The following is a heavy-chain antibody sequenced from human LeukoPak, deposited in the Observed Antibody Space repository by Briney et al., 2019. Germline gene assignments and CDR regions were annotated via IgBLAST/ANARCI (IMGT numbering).Heavy chain of an antibody. J-gene: IGHJ4*02. Sequence: GGSLRLSCAASGFTFSSYWMSWVRQAPGKGLEWVANIKQDGSNKYYADSVKGRFTISRDNSKNTLYLQMNSLRAEDTAVYYCAKEGAIAVAGSTYYFDYWGQGTLVTVSS. V-gene: IGHV3-7*01. CDR3: AKEGAIAVAGSTYYFDY. D-gene: IGHD6-19*01. CDR1: GFTFSSYW. CDR2: IKQDGSNK.